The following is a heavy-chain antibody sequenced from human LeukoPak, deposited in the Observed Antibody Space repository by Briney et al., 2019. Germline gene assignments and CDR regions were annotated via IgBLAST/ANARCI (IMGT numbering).Heavy chain of an antibody. D-gene: IGHD3-22*01. CDR3: AKDFPQVPQDYYDSICYFDY. CDR1: GFTFSSYG. J-gene: IGHJ4*02. V-gene: IGHV3-23*01. CDR2: ISAIGGST. Sequence: GGSLKLSCTASGFTFSSYGMSWVRQAPGQGLEWVSAISAIGGSTYYADSVKGRFTISRDNSTNTVYLQMNSLRAEDTAVYYCAKDFPQVPQDYYDSICYFDYWGQGTLVAVSS.